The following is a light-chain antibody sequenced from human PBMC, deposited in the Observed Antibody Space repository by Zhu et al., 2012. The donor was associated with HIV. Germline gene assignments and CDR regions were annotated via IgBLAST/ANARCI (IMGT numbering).Light chain of an antibody. J-gene: IGKJ5*01. CDR3: QQYASSPS. Sequence: EIVLTQSPGTLCLSPGERATLSCRASQSVSSGYLAWYQQKPGQAPRLLIYGASSRTTGIPDRFSGSGSGTDFTLTISRLEPADSAAYYCQQYASSPSFGQGTRLEIK. CDR2: GAS. CDR1: QSVSSGY. V-gene: IGKV3-20*01.